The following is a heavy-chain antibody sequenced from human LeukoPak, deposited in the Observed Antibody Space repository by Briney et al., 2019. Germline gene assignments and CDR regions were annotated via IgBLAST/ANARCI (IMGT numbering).Heavy chain of an antibody. J-gene: IGHJ4*02. D-gene: IGHD4-17*01. V-gene: IGHV1-69*04. CDR2: IIPILGIA. CDR3: ARDNYGDYAFDY. Sequence: SVKVSCKASGGTFSSYAIIWVRQAPGQGLEWMGRIIPILGIANYAQKFQGRVTITADKSTSTAYMELSSLRSEDTAVYYCARDNYGDYAFDYWGQGTLVTVSS. CDR1: GGTFSSYA.